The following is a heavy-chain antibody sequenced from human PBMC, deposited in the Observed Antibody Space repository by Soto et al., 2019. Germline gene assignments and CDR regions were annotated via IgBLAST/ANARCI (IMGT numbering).Heavy chain of an antibody. D-gene: IGHD3-10*01. CDR3: AMFQGSTFYPLDY. CDR2: ISNVDHST. Sequence: QLLESGGGLVQPGGSLRLSCAASGFTFNNYAMSWVRQAPGKGLEWVSAISNVDHSTYYADSVKGRFTISRDNSKNTLFLLMNSLTVEDSAIYYCAMFQGSTFYPLDYWGQGTLVTVAS. J-gene: IGHJ4*02. CDR1: GFTFNNYA. V-gene: IGHV3-23*01.